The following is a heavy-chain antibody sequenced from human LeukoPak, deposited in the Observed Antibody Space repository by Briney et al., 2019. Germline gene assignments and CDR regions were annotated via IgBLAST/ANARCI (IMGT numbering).Heavy chain of an antibody. D-gene: IGHD6-13*01. Sequence: GGSLRLSCAASGFTFDDYAMHWVRQAPGKGLEWVSLISGDGGSTYYADSVKGRFTISRDNSKNSLYLQMNSLRTEDTALYYCTKGFSRIAAAGTEVNYWGQGTLVTVSS. CDR2: ISGDGGST. V-gene: IGHV3-43*02. CDR3: TKGFSRIAAAGTEVNY. J-gene: IGHJ4*02. CDR1: GFTFDDYA.